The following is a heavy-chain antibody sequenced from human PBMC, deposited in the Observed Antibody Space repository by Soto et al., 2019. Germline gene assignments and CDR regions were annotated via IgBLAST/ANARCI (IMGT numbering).Heavy chain of an antibody. Sequence: QVQLVQSGAEVKKPGSSVKVSCKTSGGTFSSYAISWVRQAPGQGLEWMGGIIPMFGTANYAQKFQGRVTITADESTSTAYMELSSLRSEDTAVYYCARSRAIYYDRRGYYYSTLDYWGQGTLVTVSS. D-gene: IGHD3-22*01. J-gene: IGHJ4*02. V-gene: IGHV1-69*12. CDR3: ARSRAIYYDRRGYYYSTLDY. CDR2: IIPMFGTA. CDR1: GGTFSSYA.